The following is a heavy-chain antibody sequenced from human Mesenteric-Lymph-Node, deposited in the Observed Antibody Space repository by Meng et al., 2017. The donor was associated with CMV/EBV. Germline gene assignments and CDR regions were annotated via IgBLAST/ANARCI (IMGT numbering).Heavy chain of an antibody. D-gene: IGHD2/OR15-2a*01. J-gene: IGHJ4*02. Sequence: QGQEEGAGPGLVKPSDTLSLTCIVSGVSVTSGAYHWSWIRQSPGKGLEWIGYIYGTGITIYNPSLKSRVTILLETSKNQFSLKLNSVTTADTAVYYCAKSRSSTPGIVDDWGQGTLVTVSS. V-gene: IGHV4-61*08. CDR2: IYGTGIT. CDR1: GVSVTSGAYH. CDR3: AKSRSSTPGIVDD.